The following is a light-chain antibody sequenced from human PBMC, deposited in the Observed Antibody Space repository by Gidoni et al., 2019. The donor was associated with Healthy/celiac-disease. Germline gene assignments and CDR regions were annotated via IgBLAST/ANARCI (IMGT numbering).Light chain of an antibody. CDR3: QQYNNWPPVLT. CDR2: GAS. CDR1: QVVSSN. J-gene: IGKJ4*01. Sequence: EIVMTQSPATLSVSPGERATLSCRASQVVSSNLAWCQQKPGQAPRLLIYGASTRATGIPARFSGSGSGTEFTLTISSLQSEDFAVYYCQQYNNWPPVLTFGGGTKVEIK. V-gene: IGKV3-15*01.